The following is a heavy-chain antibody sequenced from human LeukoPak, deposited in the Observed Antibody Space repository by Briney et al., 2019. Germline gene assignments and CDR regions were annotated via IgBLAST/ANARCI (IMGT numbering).Heavy chain of an antibody. V-gene: IGHV3-33*06. CDR1: GFTFSRYG. J-gene: IGHJ4*02. Sequence: PGRSLRLSCAASGFTFSRYGMHWVRQAPGKGLEWVAVIWYDGSIKYYADSVKGRFTISKDNSKNTLDLQMNSLRAEDTAVYYCAKNGGLVGTTPIDYWGQGTLVTVSS. D-gene: IGHD1-26*01. CDR3: AKNGGLVGTTPIDY. CDR2: IWYDGSIK.